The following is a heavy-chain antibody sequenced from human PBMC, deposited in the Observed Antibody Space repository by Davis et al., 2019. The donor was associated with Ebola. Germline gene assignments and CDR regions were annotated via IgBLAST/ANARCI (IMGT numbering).Heavy chain of an antibody. CDR1: GFTFTRYW. V-gene: IGHV3-7*01. D-gene: IGHD3/OR15-3a*01. CDR2: IKQDGSEK. CDR3: ASGDGRGYSYDMDV. Sequence: PGGSLRLSCAASGFTFTRYWMSWIRQAPGKGLEWVANIKQDGSEKYYVDSVKGRFTISRENAKNSLNLQMNSLRVEDTAVYYCASGDGRGYSYDMDVWGQGTTVTVSS. J-gene: IGHJ6*02.